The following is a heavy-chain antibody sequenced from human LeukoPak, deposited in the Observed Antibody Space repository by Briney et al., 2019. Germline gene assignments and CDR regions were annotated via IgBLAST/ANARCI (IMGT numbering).Heavy chain of an antibody. CDR1: GYTFTSYD. V-gene: IGHV1-8*01. CDR2: MNPNSGNT. D-gene: IGHD3-16*02. J-gene: IGHJ5*02. Sequence: ASVTVSCKASGYTFTSYDINWVRQATGQGLEWMGWMNPNSGNTGYAQKFQGRVTMTRNTSISTAYMELSSLRSEDTAVYYCARGGTYYDYVWGSYRYTRGFDPWGQGTLVTVSS. CDR3: ARGGTYYDYVWGSYRYTRGFDP.